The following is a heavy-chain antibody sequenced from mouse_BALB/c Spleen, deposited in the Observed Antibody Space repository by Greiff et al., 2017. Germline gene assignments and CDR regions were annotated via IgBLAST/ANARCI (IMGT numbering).Heavy chain of an antibody. CDR1: GFTFSSFG. CDR3: ARDIGDYRYYFDY. J-gene: IGHJ2*01. Sequence: DVHLVESGGGLVQPGGSRKLSCAASGFTFSSFGMHWVRQAPEKGLEWVAYISSGSSTIYYADTVKGRFTISRDNPKNTLFLQMTSLRSEDTAMYYCARDIGDYRYYFDYWGQGTTLTVSS. D-gene: IGHD2-14*01. V-gene: IGHV5-17*02. CDR2: ISSGSSTI.